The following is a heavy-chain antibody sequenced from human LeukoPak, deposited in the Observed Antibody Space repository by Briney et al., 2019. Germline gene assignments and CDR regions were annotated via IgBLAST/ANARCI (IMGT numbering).Heavy chain of an antibody. J-gene: IGHJ3*02. D-gene: IGHD6-13*01. V-gene: IGHV3-9*01. Sequence: GGSLRLSCAASGFTFDDYAMHWVRQAPGKGLEWVSGISWNSGSIGYADSVKGRFTISRDNAKNSLCLQMNSLRAEDTALYYCAKDSSSWYYDAFDIWGQGTMVTVSS. CDR2: ISWNSGSI. CDR3: AKDSSSWYYDAFDI. CDR1: GFTFDDYA.